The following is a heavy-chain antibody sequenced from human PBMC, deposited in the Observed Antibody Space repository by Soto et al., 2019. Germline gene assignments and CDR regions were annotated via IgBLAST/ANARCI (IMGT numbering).Heavy chain of an antibody. J-gene: IGHJ4*02. CDR2: MNPYSGNT. CDR1: GYTFTTYD. CDR3: ARIKERSGPHYFDY. Sequence: ASVKVSCKASGYTFTTYDISWVRQATGQGLEWMGWMNPYSGNTGYAQKFQGRVTVTRNTSISTVYMELSGLRPDDTAVYYCARIKERSGPHYFDYWGQGSQVTVSS. D-gene: IGHD6-25*01. V-gene: IGHV1-8*01.